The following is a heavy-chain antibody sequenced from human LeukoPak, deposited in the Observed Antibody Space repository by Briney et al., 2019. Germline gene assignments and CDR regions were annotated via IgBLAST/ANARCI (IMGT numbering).Heavy chain of an antibody. CDR1: GGSISSGSYY. CDR2: IYTSGST. CDR3: ARDTVVISHDAFDI. Sequence: SQTLSLTCTVSGGSISSGSYYWSWIRQPAGKRLEWIGRIYTSGSTHYNPSLKSRATISVDTSKNQFSLRLSSVTAADTAVYYCARDTVVISHDAFDIWGQGTMVTVSS. D-gene: IGHD3-22*01. V-gene: IGHV4-61*02. J-gene: IGHJ3*02.